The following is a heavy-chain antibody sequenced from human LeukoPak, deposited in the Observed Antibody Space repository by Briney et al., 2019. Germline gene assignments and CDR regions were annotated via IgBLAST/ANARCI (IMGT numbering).Heavy chain of an antibody. CDR3: ARGSGGSKRSYYMDV. CDR1: GYTFTGYY. V-gene: IGHV1-2*02. J-gene: IGHJ6*03. CDR2: INPNSGGT. Sequence: ASVKVSCKASGYTFTGYYMHRVRQAPGQGLEWMGWINPNSGGTNYAQKFQGRVTMTRDTSISTAYMELSRLRSDDTAVYYCARGSGGSKRSYYMDVWGKGTTVTVSS. D-gene: IGHD3-10*01.